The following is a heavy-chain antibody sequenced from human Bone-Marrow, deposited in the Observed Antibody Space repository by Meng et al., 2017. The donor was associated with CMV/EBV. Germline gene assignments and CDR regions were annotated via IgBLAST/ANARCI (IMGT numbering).Heavy chain of an antibody. CDR3: ARHDYVWGSYRLYYGMDV. Sequence: SETLSLTCTVSGGSISSYYWSWIRQPPGKGLEWIGYIYYSGSTNYNPSLKSRVTISVDTSKNQFSLKLSSVTAADTAVYYCARHDYVWGSYRLYYGMDVWGQGTTVTVSS. V-gene: IGHV4-59*08. J-gene: IGHJ6*02. CDR2: IYYSGST. CDR1: GGSISSYY. D-gene: IGHD3-16*02.